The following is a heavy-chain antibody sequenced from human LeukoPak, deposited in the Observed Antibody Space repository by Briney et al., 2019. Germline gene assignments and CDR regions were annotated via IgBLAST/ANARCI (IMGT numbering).Heavy chain of an antibody. CDR2: ISYDGSNK. CDR3: ARDFDY. V-gene: IGHV3-30*04. J-gene: IGHJ4*02. CDR1: GFTFSSYA. Sequence: GRSLRLSCAASGFTFSSYAMHWVRQAPGKGLEWVAVISYDGSNKYYADSVKGRFTISRDNSKNTLYLQMNSQRAEDTAVYYCARDFDYWGQGTLVTVSS.